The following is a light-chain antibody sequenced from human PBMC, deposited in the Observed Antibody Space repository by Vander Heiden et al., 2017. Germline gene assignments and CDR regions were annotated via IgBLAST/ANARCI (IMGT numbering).Light chain of an antibody. CDR3: QSYDSRLSGSV. CDR1: TPNMEANYD. Sequence: QSVLTQPPSVSSSPGHTVTISCTRSTPNMEANYDVYWYQQIPGKAPKLLIQANNNRPSGVPDRFSSSKSGTSASLTITGLQAEDEADYYCQSYDSRLSGSVFGPGTKVTVL. J-gene: IGLJ1*01. V-gene: IGLV1-40*01. CDR2: ANN.